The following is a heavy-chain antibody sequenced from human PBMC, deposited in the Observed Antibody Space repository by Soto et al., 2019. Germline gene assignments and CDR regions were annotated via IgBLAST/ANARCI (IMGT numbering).Heavy chain of an antibody. V-gene: IGHV4-39*01. Sequence: SETLSLTCSVSDDSINSGKYYWVWIRQPPGKGLEWIGSIYYRGNAYYNPSLQTRVTISLAKSKNQFSLKLNSLTAADTAVYFFARPRLGAAILSGFDFWGQGILVTVSS. CDR3: ARPRLGAAILSGFDF. D-gene: IGHD3-3*01. CDR1: DDSINSGKYY. CDR2: IYYRGNA. J-gene: IGHJ4*02.